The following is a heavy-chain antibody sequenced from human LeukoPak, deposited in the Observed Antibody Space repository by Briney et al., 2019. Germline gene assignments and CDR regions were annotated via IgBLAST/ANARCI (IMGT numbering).Heavy chain of an antibody. J-gene: IGHJ4*02. CDR3: AEQNCSGGNCKTPLAF. CDR2: IDPVNGHT. CDR1: EYTLTAFY. V-gene: IGHV1-2*02. D-gene: IGHD2-15*01. Sequence: GASVKVSCTVSEYTLTAFYIHWVRQAPGQGLEWMGWIDPVNGHTIYAQNFQGRVTMSRDTSISTVFMELTRLRSGDTAVYFCAEQNCSGGNCKTPLAFWGQGTLVTVSS.